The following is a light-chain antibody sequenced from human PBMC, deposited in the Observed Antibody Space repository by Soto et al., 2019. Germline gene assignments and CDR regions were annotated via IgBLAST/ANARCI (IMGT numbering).Light chain of an antibody. Sequence: QSALTQPASVSGSPGQSITISCTGVISDIGAYKYVAWYQQHPDEAPKLMIYDVTYRPSGVSNRFSGSKSGNTASLTISELQAEDEADYYCSSYTSTNTVIFGGGTKLTVL. CDR2: DVT. V-gene: IGLV2-14*01. CDR1: ISDIGAYKY. CDR3: SSYTSTNTVI. J-gene: IGLJ2*01.